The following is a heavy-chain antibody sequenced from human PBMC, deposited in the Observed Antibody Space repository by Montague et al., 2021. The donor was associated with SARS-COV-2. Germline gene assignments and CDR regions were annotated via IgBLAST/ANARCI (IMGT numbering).Heavy chain of an antibody. D-gene: IGHD3-10*01. CDR2: IYSSGST. Sequence: SETLSLTCTVSGGSISSYYWSWIRQPAGKGLEWIGRIYSSGSTNYNPSLKSRVTMSVDTSKNQFSLKLSSVTAADTASYYCASARPRSYYYGSGTYTWGGDGMDVWGQGTTVTVSS. V-gene: IGHV4-4*07. CDR3: ASARPRSYYYGSGTYTWGGDGMDV. CDR1: GGSISSYY. J-gene: IGHJ6*02.